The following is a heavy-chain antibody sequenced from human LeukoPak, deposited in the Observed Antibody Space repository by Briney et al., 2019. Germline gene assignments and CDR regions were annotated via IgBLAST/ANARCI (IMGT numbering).Heavy chain of an antibody. J-gene: IGHJ4*02. V-gene: IGHV4-59*01. D-gene: IGHD5-24*01. Sequence: SETLSLTCTVSGGSISSYYWSWIRQPPGKGLEGIGYIYYSGSTNYSPSLKSRVTISVDTSKNQFSLKLSSVTAADTAVYYCARSRAVEMATILNDWGQGTLVTVSS. CDR3: ARSRAVEMATILND. CDR2: IYYSGST. CDR1: GGSISSYY.